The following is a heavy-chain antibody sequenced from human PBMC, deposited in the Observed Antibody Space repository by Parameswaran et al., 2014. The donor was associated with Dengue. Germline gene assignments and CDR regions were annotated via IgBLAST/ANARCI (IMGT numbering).Heavy chain of an antibody. D-gene: IGHD3-22*01. CDR2: MNPNSGNT. V-gene: IGHV1-8*01. J-gene: IGHJ4*02. CDR3: AREGYDSSDYYFDY. Sequence: WVRQAPGQGLEWMGWMNPNSGNTGYAQKFQGRVTMTRNTSISTAYMELSSLRSEDTAVYYCAREGYDSSDYYFDYWGQGTLVTVSS.